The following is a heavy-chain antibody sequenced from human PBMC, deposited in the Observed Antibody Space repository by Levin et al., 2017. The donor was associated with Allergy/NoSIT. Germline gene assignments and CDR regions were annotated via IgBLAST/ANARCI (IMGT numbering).Heavy chain of an antibody. J-gene: IGHJ5*02. V-gene: IGHV2-5*02. D-gene: IGHD3-22*01. CDR2: IYWDDEK. Sequence: SGPTLVKPTQTLTLTCTFSGFSLSTSKMGVGWFRQSPGKALEWLALIYWDDEKRYSPSLNSRLTITKDTSRNQVVLTMTNMDPVDTATCYCSRRRWEYYGRSGYPLFDPWGQGTLVTVSS. CDR3: SRRRWEYYGRSGYPLFDP. CDR1: GFSLSTSKMG.